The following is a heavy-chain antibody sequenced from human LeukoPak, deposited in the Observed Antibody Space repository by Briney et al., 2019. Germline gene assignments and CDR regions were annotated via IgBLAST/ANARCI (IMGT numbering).Heavy chain of an antibody. CDR2: IRYDGSNK. CDR1: GFTFSSYG. J-gene: IGHJ4*02. D-gene: IGHD6-19*01. V-gene: IGHV3-30*02. CDR3: AKAVAGYLDY. Sequence: GGSLRLSCAASGFTFSSYGMHWVRQAPGKGLAGVAFIRYDGSNKYYADSVKGRFTVSRDNSKNTLYLQMNSLRAEDTAVYYCAKAVAGYLDYWGQGTLVTVSS.